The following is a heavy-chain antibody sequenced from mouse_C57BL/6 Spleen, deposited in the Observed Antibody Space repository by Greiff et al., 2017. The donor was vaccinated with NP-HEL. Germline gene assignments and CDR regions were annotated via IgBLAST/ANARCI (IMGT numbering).Heavy chain of an antibody. CDR2: INPSSGYT. J-gene: IGHJ4*01. V-gene: IGHV1-4*01. CDR3: ARPSDSNYEDYYAMDY. CDR1: GYTFTSYT. D-gene: IGHD2-5*01. Sequence: VQLQQSGAELARPGASVKMSCKASGYTFTSYTMHWVKQRPGQGLEWIGYINPSSGYTKYNQKFKDKATLTADKSSSTAYMQLSSLTSEDSAVDYGARPSDSNYEDYYAMDYWGQGTSVTVSS.